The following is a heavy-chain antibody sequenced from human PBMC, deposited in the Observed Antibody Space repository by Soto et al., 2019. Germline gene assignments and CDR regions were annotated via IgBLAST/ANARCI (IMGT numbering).Heavy chain of an antibody. V-gene: IGHV4-4*02. Sequence: KASETLSLTCAVSGGSISGSNWWSWVRQPPGKGLEWIGEIYHSGSTNYNPSLKSRVTISVDKSKNQFSLKLSSVTAADTAVYYCARVGYSYGYEDNWFDPWGQGTLVTVSS. CDR1: GGSISGSNW. CDR3: ARVGYSYGYEDNWFDP. D-gene: IGHD5-18*01. J-gene: IGHJ5*02. CDR2: IYHSGST.